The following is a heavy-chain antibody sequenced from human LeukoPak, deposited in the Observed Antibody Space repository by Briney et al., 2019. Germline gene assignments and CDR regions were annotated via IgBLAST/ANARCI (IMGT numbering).Heavy chain of an antibody. CDR3: ASFDYGVYTYSAL. J-gene: IGHJ2*01. CDR2: IYHSGST. D-gene: IGHD4-17*01. CDR1: GYSISSGYY. Sequence: SETLSLTCTVSGYSISSGYYWGWIRQPPGKGLEWIANIYHSGSTYYNPSLKSRVTISVDTSKNQFSLRLNSVTAADTAVYYCASFDYGVYTYSALWGRGTLVTVSS. V-gene: IGHV4-38-2*02.